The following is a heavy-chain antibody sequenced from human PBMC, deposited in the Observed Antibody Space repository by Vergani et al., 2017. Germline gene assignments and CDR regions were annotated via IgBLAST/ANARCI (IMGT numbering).Heavy chain of an antibody. Sequence: QVQLQESGPGLVKPSETLSLTCTVSGGSISSYYWSWIRQPAGKGLEWIGRIYTSGSTNYNPSLKSRVTMSVDTSKNQFSLKLSSVTAADTAVYYCARHRGSGGFFPSSYFYGMDVWGHGTTVTVSS. J-gene: IGHJ6*02. CDR3: ARHRGSGGFFPSSYFYGMDV. D-gene: IGHD3-10*01. V-gene: IGHV4-4*07. CDR2: IYTSGST. CDR1: GGSISSYY.